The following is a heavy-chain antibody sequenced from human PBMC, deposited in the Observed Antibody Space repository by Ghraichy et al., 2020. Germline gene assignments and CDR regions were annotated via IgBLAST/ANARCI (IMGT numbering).Heavy chain of an antibody. CDR1: GFTFSSYW. D-gene: IGHD4-17*01. V-gene: IGHV3-74*01. CDR3: ARTTHTQSYGMDV. Sequence: GGSLRLSCAASGFTFSSYWMHWVRQAPGKGLVWVSRITSDGSSITYADSVKGRFTISRDNAKNTLYLQMNSLRAEDTAVYYCARTTHTQSYGMDVWGQGTPVTAPS. J-gene: IGHJ6*01. CDR2: ITSDGSSI.